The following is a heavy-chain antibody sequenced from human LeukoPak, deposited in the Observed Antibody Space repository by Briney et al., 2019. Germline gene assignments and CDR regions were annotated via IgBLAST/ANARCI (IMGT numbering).Heavy chain of an antibody. J-gene: IGHJ6*03. Sequence: GGSLRLSCAASGFTFSSYAMSWVRQAPGKGLEWVSGIIGSGGSTYYADSVKGRFTISRDNSKNTLYLQMNSLRAEDTAVYYCAKERGAAMVRSYYMDVWGKGTTVTVSS. CDR3: AKERGAAMVRSYYMDV. CDR2: IIGSGGST. D-gene: IGHD5-18*01. CDR1: GFTFSSYA. V-gene: IGHV3-23*01.